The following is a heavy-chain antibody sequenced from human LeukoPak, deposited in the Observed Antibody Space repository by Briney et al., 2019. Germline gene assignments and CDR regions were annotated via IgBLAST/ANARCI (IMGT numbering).Heavy chain of an antibody. J-gene: IGHJ3*02. CDR3: ARGYHSFDM. D-gene: IGHD2-2*01. Sequence: GGSLRLSCAASGFSLSDHYMDWVRQAPGKELEWVARSRIKADSYITQYAASVKGRFIISRDVSKNSLYLQMDSLKTEDTAIYYCARGYHSFDMRGQGTVVTVSS. CDR2: SRIKADSYIT. CDR1: GFSLSDHY. V-gene: IGHV3-72*01.